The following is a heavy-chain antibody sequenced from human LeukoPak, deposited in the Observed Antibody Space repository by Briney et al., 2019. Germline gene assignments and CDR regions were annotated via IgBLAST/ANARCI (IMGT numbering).Heavy chain of an antibody. CDR1: GGSFSGYY. J-gene: IGHJ4*02. V-gene: IGHV4-34*01. CDR3: ARVTSRSPGY. D-gene: IGHD1-26*01. CDR2: INHSGST. Sequence: KPSETLSLTCAVYGGSFSGYYWSWIRQPPGKGLEWIGEINHSGSTNYNPSLKSRVTISVDTSKNQFSLKLSSVTAADTAVYYCARVTSRSPGYWGQGTLVTVSS.